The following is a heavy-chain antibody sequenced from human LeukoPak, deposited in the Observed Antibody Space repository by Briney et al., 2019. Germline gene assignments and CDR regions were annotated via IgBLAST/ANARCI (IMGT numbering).Heavy chain of an antibody. Sequence: ASVRVSCKASGYTFSDYYMHWVRQAPGQGLEWMGWMNPKSGDTQYAQRFQSRVSMTRDTSISTVYMELSSLRSEDTAMYYCARGDYYDSSGYRFNDYWGQGTLVTVSS. J-gene: IGHJ4*02. D-gene: IGHD3-22*01. V-gene: IGHV1-8*01. CDR2: MNPKSGDT. CDR3: ARGDYYDSSGYRFNDY. CDR1: GYTFSDYY.